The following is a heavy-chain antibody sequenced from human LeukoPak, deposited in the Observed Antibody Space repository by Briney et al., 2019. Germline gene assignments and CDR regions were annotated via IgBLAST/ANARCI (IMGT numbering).Heavy chain of an antibody. J-gene: IGHJ4*02. Sequence: PGGSLRLSCAASGFTVSNNYMSWVRQAPGKGLEGISVMYSGGSTYYADSVKGRFIISRDNSKNTLYLQMNSLRAEDTAVYYCARELGAAAGDTSVDYWGQGTLVTVSS. D-gene: IGHD6-13*01. CDR3: ARELGAAAGDTSVDY. V-gene: IGHV3-66*01. CDR2: MYSGGST. CDR1: GFTVSNNY.